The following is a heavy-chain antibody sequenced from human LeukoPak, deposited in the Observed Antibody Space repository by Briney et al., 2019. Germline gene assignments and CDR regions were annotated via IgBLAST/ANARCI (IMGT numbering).Heavy chain of an antibody. D-gene: IGHD4-17*01. CDR3: ARGDYGDYGFDY. J-gene: IGHJ4*02. Sequence: GGSLRLSCAASRFTFSNYGVNWVRQAPGKGLEWVSSISSSSSYIYYADSVKGRFTISRDNAKNSLYLQMNSLRAEDTAVYYCARGDYGDYGFDYWGQGTLVTVSS. CDR1: RFTFSNYG. V-gene: IGHV3-21*01. CDR2: ISSSSSYI.